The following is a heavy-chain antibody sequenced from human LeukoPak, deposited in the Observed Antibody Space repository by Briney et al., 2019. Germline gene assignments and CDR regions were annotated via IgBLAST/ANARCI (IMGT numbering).Heavy chain of an antibody. V-gene: IGHV3-21*04. Sequence: PGGSLRLSCAASGFTFSSYSMNWVRQAPGKGLEWVSSIGSSSSYIYYADSVKGRFTISRDNSKNTLYLQMNSLRAEDTAVYYCAKPQYYYDSSGYYGFGWFDPWGQGTLVTVSS. D-gene: IGHD3-22*01. CDR1: GFTFSSYS. CDR3: AKPQYYYDSSGYYGFGWFDP. CDR2: IGSSSSYI. J-gene: IGHJ5*02.